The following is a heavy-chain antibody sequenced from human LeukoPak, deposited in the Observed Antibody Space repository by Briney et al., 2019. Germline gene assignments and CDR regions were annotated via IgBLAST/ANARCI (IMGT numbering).Heavy chain of an antibody. Sequence: PSETLSLTCTVSGGSFSGYYWSWIRQPPGKGLEWIGEINHSGSTNYNPSLKSRVTISVDTSKNQFSLKLSSVTAADTAVYYCARHFRLAYYYGSGSYLPFDYWGQGTLVTVSS. J-gene: IGHJ4*02. V-gene: IGHV4-34*01. CDR2: INHSGST. D-gene: IGHD3-10*01. CDR3: ARHFRLAYYYGSGSYLPFDY. CDR1: GGSFSGYY.